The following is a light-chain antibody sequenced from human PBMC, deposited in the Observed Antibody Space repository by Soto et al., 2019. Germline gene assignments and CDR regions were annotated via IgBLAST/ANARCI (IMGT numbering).Light chain of an antibody. CDR3: QQTYSAPPL. J-gene: IGKJ1*01. V-gene: IGKV1-5*03. CDR2: KAS. CDR1: QSISSW. Sequence: DIQMTQSPSTLSASVGDRVTITCRASQSISSWLAWYQQKPGKAPKLLIYKASSLESGVPSRFSGSGSGTDFTLSINSLQREDFATYYCQQTYSAPPLFGQGTKVDI.